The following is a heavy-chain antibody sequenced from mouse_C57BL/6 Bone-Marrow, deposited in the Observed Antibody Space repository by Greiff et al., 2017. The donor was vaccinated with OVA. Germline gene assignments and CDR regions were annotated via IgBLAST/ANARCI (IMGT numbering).Heavy chain of an antibody. CDR3: ARWGDYDPYFDY. Sequence: VQLQQSGAELVKPGASVKLSCTASGFNIKDYYMHWVKQRTEQGLEWIGRIDPEDGETKSAPKFQGKATITADTSSNTAYLQLSSLTSEDTAVYYGARWGDYDPYFDYWGQGTTLTVSS. V-gene: IGHV14-2*01. J-gene: IGHJ2*01. CDR2: IDPEDGET. D-gene: IGHD2-4*01. CDR1: GFNIKDYY.